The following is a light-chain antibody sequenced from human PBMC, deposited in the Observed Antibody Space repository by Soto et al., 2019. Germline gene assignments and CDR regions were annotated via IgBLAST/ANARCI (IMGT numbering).Light chain of an antibody. J-gene: IGLJ3*02. Sequence: QSALTQPASVSGSPGQSITISCNGTSSDVGAYNYVSWYQQHPGKAPKLMIYEVSNRPSGVSDRFSGSKSGYTASLTISGLPAEDEADYYCSSYTTSSSGVVGGGTKLTDL. CDR2: EVS. CDR1: SSDVGAYNY. CDR3: SSYTTSSSGV. V-gene: IGLV2-14*01.